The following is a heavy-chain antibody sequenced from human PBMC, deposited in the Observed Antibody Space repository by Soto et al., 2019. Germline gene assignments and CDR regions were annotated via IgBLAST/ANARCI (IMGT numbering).Heavy chain of an antibody. Sequence: GGSLRLSCAASGFTFSSYAMSWVRQAPGKGLEWVSAISGSGGSTYYADSVKGRFTISRDNSKNTLYLQMNSLRAEDTAVYYCASRDILWSWGYWGQGTLVTVSS. D-gene: IGHD3-10*01. V-gene: IGHV3-23*01. CDR1: GFTFSSYA. CDR2: ISGSGGST. J-gene: IGHJ4*02. CDR3: ASRDILWSWGY.